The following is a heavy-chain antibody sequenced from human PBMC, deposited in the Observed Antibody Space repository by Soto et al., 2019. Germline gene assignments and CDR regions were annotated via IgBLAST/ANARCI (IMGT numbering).Heavy chain of an antibody. CDR2: ISAYNGNT. J-gene: IGHJ4*02. D-gene: IGHD2-15*01. CDR3: SRSDCSGGSCYSYYFDY. Sequence: QVQLVQSGAEVKKPGASVKVSCKASGYTFTSYGISWVRQAPGQGLEWMGGISAYNGNTNYAQKIQGRVTMTTDTSTSTAYMELRSLRSDDTAVYYCSRSDCSGGSCYSYYFDYWGQGTLVTVSS. V-gene: IGHV1-18*01. CDR1: GYTFTSYG.